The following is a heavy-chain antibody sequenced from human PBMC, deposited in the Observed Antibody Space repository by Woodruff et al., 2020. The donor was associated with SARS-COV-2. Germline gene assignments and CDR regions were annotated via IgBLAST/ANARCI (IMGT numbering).Heavy chain of an antibody. CDR3: ARIQDPMDV. CDR2: IFSNDEK. Sequence: HIFSNDEKSYSTTLKSRLTISKDTSKSQVVLTMTNMDPVDTATYYCARIQDPMDVWGKGTTVTVSS. J-gene: IGHJ6*03. V-gene: IGHV2-26*01.